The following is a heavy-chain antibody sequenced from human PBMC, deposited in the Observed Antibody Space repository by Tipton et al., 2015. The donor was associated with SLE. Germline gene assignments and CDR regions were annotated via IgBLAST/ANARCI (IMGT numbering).Heavy chain of an antibody. CDR2: INAGNGNT. CDR1: GYTFTSYA. D-gene: IGHD4-17*01. V-gene: IGHV1-3*01. Sequence: QVQLVQSGPEVKKPGASVKVSCKASGYTFTSYAMHWVRQAPGQRLEWIGWINAGNGNTKYSQKFQGRVTITRDTSASTAYMELSSLISEDTAVYCCARVTYGEGAFDIWGQGTMVTVSS. J-gene: IGHJ3*02. CDR3: ARVTYGEGAFDI.